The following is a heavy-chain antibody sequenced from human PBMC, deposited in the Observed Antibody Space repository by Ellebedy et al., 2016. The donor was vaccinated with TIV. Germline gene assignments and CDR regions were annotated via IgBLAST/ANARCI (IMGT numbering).Heavy chain of an antibody. Sequence: PGGSLRLSCAASGFTFSNHAMSWVRQAPGKGLEWVSGLRGSGDKTYYADSVKGRATISRDNYKNMLYLQLNGLRTEDTAVYYCAKGDLRFFDWSTTAYWGQGILVTLSS. V-gene: IGHV3-23*01. CDR3: AKGDLRFFDWSTTAY. CDR1: GFTFSNHA. CDR2: LRGSGDKT. D-gene: IGHD3-9*01. J-gene: IGHJ4*02.